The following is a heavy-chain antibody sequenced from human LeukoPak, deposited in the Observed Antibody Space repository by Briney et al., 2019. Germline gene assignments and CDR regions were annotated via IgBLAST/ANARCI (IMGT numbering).Heavy chain of an antibody. CDR2: IIPIFGTA. CDR3: ARAVRGSGVGKIAVAGTGFDY. D-gene: IGHD6-19*01. Sequence: PEASVKVSCKASGGTFSSYAISWVRQAPGQGLEWMGGIIPIFGTANYAQKFQGRVTITADESTSTAYMELSSLRSGDTAVYYCARAVRGSGVGKIAVAGTGFDYWGQGTLVTVSS. V-gene: IGHV1-69*13. J-gene: IGHJ4*02. CDR1: GGTFSSYA.